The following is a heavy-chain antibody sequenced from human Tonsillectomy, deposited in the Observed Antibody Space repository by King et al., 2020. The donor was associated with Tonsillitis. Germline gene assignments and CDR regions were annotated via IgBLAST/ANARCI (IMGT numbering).Heavy chain of an antibody. CDR2: ISVYNDNT. V-gene: IGHV1-18*04. D-gene: IGHD1-26*01. CDR3: ARRVYSGSSLSFAY. CDR1: GYTFSSYG. J-gene: IGHJ4*02. Sequence: HVQLVQSGAEVKKPGASVKVSCKASGYTFSSYGISWVRQAPGQGLEWMGWISVYNDNTKYAQKLQGRVTMTTDTSTSTAYMELRSLRSDDTAVYYCARRVYSGSSLSFAYWGQGPLVTVSS.